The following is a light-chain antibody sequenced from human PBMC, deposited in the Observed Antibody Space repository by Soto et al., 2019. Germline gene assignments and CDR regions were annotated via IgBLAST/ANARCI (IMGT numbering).Light chain of an antibody. CDR1: QTISSW. Sequence: DIQMTQSPSTLSVSVGDRVSTTGRASQTISSWLAWYQQKPGKAPKLLIYKASTLKSGVPSRFSGSGSGTEFTLTISSLQPDDFATYYCQHYNSYSEAFGQGTKVDIK. CDR2: KAS. J-gene: IGKJ1*01. V-gene: IGKV1-5*03. CDR3: QHYNSYSEA.